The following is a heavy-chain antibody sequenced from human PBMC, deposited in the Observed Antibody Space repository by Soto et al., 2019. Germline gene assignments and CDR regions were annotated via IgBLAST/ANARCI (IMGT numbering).Heavy chain of an antibody. D-gene: IGHD3-10*01. CDR3: ARPMVRGVSGMDV. Sequence: TSETLSLTCTVSGGSISSGGYYWSWIRQHPGKGLEWIGYIYYSGSTYYNPSLKSRVTISVDTSKNQFSLKLSSVTAADTAVYYCARPMVRGVSGMDVWGQGTTVTVSS. J-gene: IGHJ6*02. CDR2: IYYSGST. V-gene: IGHV4-39*01. CDR1: GGSISSGGYY.